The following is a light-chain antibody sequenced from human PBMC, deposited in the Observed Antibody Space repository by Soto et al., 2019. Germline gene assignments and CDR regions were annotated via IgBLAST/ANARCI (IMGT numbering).Light chain of an antibody. Sequence: DIQVTQSPSSLSASVGDRVTMTCRASQYIGKYLNWYQQKPGRAPKLLIYATSSLRSGVPSRFSGGGSGTDFTLTISSLQPEDFATYYCQQSYSAWTFGQGTKVDI. V-gene: IGKV1-39*01. J-gene: IGKJ1*01. CDR2: ATS. CDR1: QYIGKY. CDR3: QQSYSAWT.